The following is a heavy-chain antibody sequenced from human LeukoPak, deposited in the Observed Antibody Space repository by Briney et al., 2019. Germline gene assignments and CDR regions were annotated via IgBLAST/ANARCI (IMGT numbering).Heavy chain of an antibody. D-gene: IGHD2-2*01. V-gene: IGHV1-8*01. Sequence: GASVKVSCKASGYTFTSYDINWVRQATGQGLEWMGWMNPNSGNTGYAQKFQGRVTMTRNTSISTAYMELSSLRSEDTAVYYCARGGDEVVPAATFDPWGQGTLVTVSS. CDR3: ARGGDEVVPAATFDP. CDR1: GYTFTSYD. CDR2: MNPNSGNT. J-gene: IGHJ5*02.